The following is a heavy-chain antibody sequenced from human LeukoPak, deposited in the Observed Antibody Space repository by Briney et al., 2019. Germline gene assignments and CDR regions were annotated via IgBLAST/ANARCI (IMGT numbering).Heavy chain of an antibody. CDR3: AKNGDSERWLQPKFVTH. J-gene: IGHJ4*02. CDR1: GFTVSSNY. CDR2: IYSGGST. V-gene: IGHV3-66*01. D-gene: IGHD5-24*01. Sequence: GGSLRLSCAASGFTVSSNYMTWVRQAPGKGLEWVSAIYSGGSTYYADSVKGRFTISRDNSKNTLYLQMNSLRAEDTAVYYCAKNGDSERWLQPKFVTHWGQGTLVTVSS.